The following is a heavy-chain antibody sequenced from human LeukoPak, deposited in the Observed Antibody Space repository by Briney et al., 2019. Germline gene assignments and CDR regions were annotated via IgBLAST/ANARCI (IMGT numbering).Heavy chain of an antibody. Sequence: KPGASVKVSCKASGYTFPGYYMHWVRQAPGQGLEWMGWINPNSGDTNYGQKFQGRVTMTRDTSISTAYMELSRLRSDDTAVYYCARDLILGSSTSHIFDYWGQGTLVTVSS. CDR1: GYTFPGYY. CDR3: ARDLILGSSTSHIFDY. D-gene: IGHD2-2*01. J-gene: IGHJ4*02. CDR2: INPNSGDT. V-gene: IGHV1-2*02.